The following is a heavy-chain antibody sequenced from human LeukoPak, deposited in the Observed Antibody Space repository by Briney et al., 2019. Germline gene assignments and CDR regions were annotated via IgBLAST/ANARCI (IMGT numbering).Heavy chain of an antibody. CDR3: ARMEQQLVRDNWFDP. CDR1: GGTFSSYA. V-gene: IGHV1-69*04. J-gene: IGHJ5*02. CDR2: IIPIFGIA. Sequence: SVKVSCKASGGTFSSYAISWVRQAPGQGLEWMGRIIPIFGIANYAQKFQGRVTITADKSTSTAYMELSSLRSEDTAVYYCARMEQQLVRDNWFDPWGQGTLITVSS. D-gene: IGHD6-13*01.